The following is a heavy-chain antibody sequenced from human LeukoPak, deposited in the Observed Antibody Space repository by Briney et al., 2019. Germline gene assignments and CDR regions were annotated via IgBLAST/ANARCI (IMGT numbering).Heavy chain of an antibody. CDR3: VVDCSSTSCHRY. D-gene: IGHD2-2*01. CDR1: GGSFSGYY. CDR2: INHSGST. J-gene: IGHJ4*02. V-gene: IGHV4-34*01. Sequence: SETLSLTCAVYGGSFSGYYWSWIRQPPGKGLEWIGEINHSGSTNYNPSLKSRVTISVDTSKNQFSLKLSSVTAADTAVYYCVVDCSSTSCHRYWGQGTLVTVSS.